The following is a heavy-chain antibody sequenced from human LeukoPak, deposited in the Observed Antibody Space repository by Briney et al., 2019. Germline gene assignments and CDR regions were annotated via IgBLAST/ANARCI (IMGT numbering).Heavy chain of an antibody. V-gene: IGHV3-21*01. D-gene: IGHD6-25*01. Sequence: GGSLRLSCSASGFTFSDYDMNWIRQAPGKGLEWISAISGRSSHTYYGDSVKGRFSISRDNAKNSLYLQMNSLRGEDTAVYYCARDSAFDYWGQGTLVTVSS. CDR3: ARDSAFDY. CDR2: ISGRSSHT. J-gene: IGHJ4*02. CDR1: GFTFSDYD.